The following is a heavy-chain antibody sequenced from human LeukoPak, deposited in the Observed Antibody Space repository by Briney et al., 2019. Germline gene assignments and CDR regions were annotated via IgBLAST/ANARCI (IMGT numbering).Heavy chain of an antibody. CDR3: ARDRAANQDWVEFDP. D-gene: IGHD3/OR15-3a*01. CDR1: GFTFSNW. J-gene: IGHJ5*02. CDR2: INSDGSGA. V-gene: IGHV3-74*01. Sequence: GGSLRLSCAASGFTFSNWMHWVRQAPGKGLVWVSRINSDGSGADYADSVKGRFTISRDESENTLYLQMNSLRVEDTAVYFCARDRAANQDWVEFDPWGQGTPVIVSS.